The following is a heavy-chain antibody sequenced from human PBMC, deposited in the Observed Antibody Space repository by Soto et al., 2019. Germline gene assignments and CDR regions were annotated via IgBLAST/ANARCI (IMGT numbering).Heavy chain of an antibody. Sequence: QVQLQQWGAGLLKPSETLSLTCAVYGGSFSGYYWSWIRQPPGKGMEWIGEINHSGSTNYNPSLKSRVTISVDTSKNQFSLKRSSVTAADTAVYYCARAATHYYYYGMDVWGQGTTVTVSS. V-gene: IGHV4-34*01. D-gene: IGHD1-1*01. CDR3: ARAATHYYYYGMDV. CDR1: GGSFSGYY. CDR2: INHSGST. J-gene: IGHJ6*02.